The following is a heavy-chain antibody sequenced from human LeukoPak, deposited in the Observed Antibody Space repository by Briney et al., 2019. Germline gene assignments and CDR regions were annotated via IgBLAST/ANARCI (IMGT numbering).Heavy chain of an antibody. CDR3: ARDREDMITFGGVIVTTRISDY. CDR1: GYTFTGYY. CDR2: INPNSGGT. J-gene: IGHJ4*02. Sequence: ASVKVSCKASGYTFTGYYMHWVRQAPGQGLEWMGWINPNSGGTNYAQKFQGRVTMTRDTSISTAYMELSRLRSDDTAVYYCARDREDMITFGGVIVTTRISDYWGQGTLVTVSS. D-gene: IGHD3-16*02. V-gene: IGHV1-2*02.